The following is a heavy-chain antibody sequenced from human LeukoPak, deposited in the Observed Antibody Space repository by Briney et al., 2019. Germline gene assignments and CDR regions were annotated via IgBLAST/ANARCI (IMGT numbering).Heavy chain of an antibody. D-gene: IGHD3-16*01. V-gene: IGHV3-48*02. CDR2: ISSSGTTI. CDR1: GFTFSGYG. Sequence: GGSLRLSCAASGFTFSGYGMNWVRQAPGKGLEWISYISSSGTTIYYADSVKGRFTISRDNAKNSLYLQMNSLRDEDTAVYYCARGGGYYFDFWGQGTLVTVSS. CDR3: ARGGGYYFDF. J-gene: IGHJ4*02.